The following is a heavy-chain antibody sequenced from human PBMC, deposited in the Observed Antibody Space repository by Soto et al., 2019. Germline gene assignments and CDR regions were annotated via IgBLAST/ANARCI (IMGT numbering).Heavy chain of an antibody. Sequence: EVQLVESGGGLVQPGGSLKLSCAASGFTFSGSAMHWVRQASGKGLEWVGRIRSKANSYATAYAVSVKGRFTISRDDSRNTAYVQMNSLKTEDTAVYYCARGVYDFWSGHPKRRDYWGQGTVVTVSS. V-gene: IGHV3-73*02. J-gene: IGHJ4*02. CDR2: IRSKANSYAT. D-gene: IGHD3-3*01. CDR1: GFTFSGSA. CDR3: ARGVYDFWSGHPKRRDY.